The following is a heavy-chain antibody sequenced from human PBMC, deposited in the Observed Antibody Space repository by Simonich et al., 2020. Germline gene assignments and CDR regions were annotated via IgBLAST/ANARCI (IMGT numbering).Heavy chain of an antibody. V-gene: IGHV1-18*01. J-gene: IGHJ3*02. CDR2: ISPYNGKA. CDR3: ARGSGPRVIVAAPFDI. Sequence: QIQLLQSGGEMKKPGASVKVSCKASGFTFTNFGINWVRQAPGQGLEWMGWISPYNGKADYAQNFQARVTMTTITSTNTAFMELRSLRFDDTAVYYCARGSGPRVIVAAPFDIWGQGTMVTVSS. CDR1: GFTFTNFG. D-gene: IGHD5-12*01.